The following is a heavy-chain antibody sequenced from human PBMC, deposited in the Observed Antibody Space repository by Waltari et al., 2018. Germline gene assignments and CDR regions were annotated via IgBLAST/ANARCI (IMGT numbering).Heavy chain of an antibody. V-gene: IGHV4-4*07. CDR1: GATLSRPY. CDR2: IYPSGQV. J-gene: IGHJ4*02. CDR3: AREVSSWYYFDY. D-gene: IGHD6-13*01. Sequence: QVQLRQSGPGLVRPSETLSLTCNVSGATLSRPYWSWIRQPAGPGLEWIGRIYPSGQVEKNPALQGRVIISVENSKNQVALKLTSRTAADTGIYYCAREVSSWYYFDYWGQGLQSPSPQ.